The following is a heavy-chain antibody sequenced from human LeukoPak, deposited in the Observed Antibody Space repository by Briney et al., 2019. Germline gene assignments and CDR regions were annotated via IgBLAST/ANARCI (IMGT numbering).Heavy chain of an antibody. Sequence: GGSLRLSCAASGFTFSSYSMNWVRQAPGKGLEWVSYISSSCSTIYYADSVKGRFTISRDNSKNTLYLQMNSLRAEDTAVYYCARESWGRYFDYWGQGTLVTVSS. CDR2: ISSSCSTI. V-gene: IGHV3-48*01. J-gene: IGHJ4*02. CDR1: GFTFSSYS. CDR3: ARESWGRYFDY. D-gene: IGHD6-13*01.